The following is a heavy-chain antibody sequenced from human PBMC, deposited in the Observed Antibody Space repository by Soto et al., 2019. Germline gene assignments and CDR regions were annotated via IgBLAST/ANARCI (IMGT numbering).Heavy chain of an antibody. V-gene: IGHV3-23*01. CDR1: GFAFHTYA. CDR3: AKDRQPDGFWPFDH. CDR2: ILGSGGT. D-gene: IGHD3-3*01. Sequence: EVQLLESGGGLVQPGGSLRLSCAASGFAFHTYAMSWVRQTPGKGLEWISGILGSGGTYYADSVKGRFTISRDNSKNTLYLKMNSLRAEDTAMYYCAKDRQPDGFWPFDHWGQGTLITVSS. J-gene: IGHJ4*02.